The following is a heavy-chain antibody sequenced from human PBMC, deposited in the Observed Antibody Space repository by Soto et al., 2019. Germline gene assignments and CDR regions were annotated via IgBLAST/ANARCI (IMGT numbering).Heavy chain of an antibody. D-gene: IGHD2-2*01. V-gene: IGHV1-46*03. J-gene: IGHJ4*02. Sequence: ASLKVSCKASGYTFTSYYMHWVRQAPGQGLEWMGIINPSGGSTSYAQKFQGRVTMTRDTSTSTVYMELSSLRSEDTAVYYCAMDDIVVVPAARSYYFDYWGQGTLVTVSS. CDR2: INPSGGST. CDR1: GYTFTSYY. CDR3: AMDDIVVVPAARSYYFDY.